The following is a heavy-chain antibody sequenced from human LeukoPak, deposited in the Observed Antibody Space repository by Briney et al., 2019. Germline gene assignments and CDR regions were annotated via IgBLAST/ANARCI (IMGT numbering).Heavy chain of an antibody. CDR3: ARQSKGWFDP. CDR1: GYSISSGYY. V-gene: IGHV4-61*01. CDR2: IYYSGST. Sequence: SETLSLTCTVSGYSISSGYYWSWIRQPPGKGLEWIGYIYYSGSTNYNPSLKSRVTISVDTSKNQFSLKLSSVTAADTAVYYCARQSKGWFDPWGQGTLVTVSS. J-gene: IGHJ5*02.